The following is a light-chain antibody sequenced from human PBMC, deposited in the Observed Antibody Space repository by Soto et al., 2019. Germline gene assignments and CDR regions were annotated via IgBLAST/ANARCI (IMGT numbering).Light chain of an antibody. Sequence: DIQMTQSPSSLSASVGSRVSITCRASQGINNYLAWYQQKPGKVPKVLIYASSTFQPGVPSLFSGSGCGTDLDLTINCLQPDDIATYYYEYSGSDPITFGRGTRLAIK. CDR3: EYSGSDPIT. CDR1: QGINNY. J-gene: IGKJ5*01. V-gene: IGKV1-27*01. CDR2: ASS.